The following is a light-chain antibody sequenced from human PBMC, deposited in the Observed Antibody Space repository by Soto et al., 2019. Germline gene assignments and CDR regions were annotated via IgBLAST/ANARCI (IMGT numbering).Light chain of an antibody. CDR1: QSVDGN. CDR3: QQYNNWWT. CDR2: GAS. V-gene: IGKV3-15*01. Sequence: EILMTQSPATLSVSPGERATLSCRASQSVDGNLAWYQQKPGQAPRLLIYGASTRATGISARFSGSGSGTEFTLTVRSLQSEDFGVYYCQQYNNWWTFGQGTKVDIK. J-gene: IGKJ1*01.